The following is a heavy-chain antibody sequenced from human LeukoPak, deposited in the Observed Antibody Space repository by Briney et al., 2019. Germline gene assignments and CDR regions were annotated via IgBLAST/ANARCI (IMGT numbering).Heavy chain of an antibody. CDR2: ISYDGSNK. CDR3: AKDLQPLGGYSYGYYYYGMDV. J-gene: IGHJ6*02. CDR1: GFTFSSYG. D-gene: IGHD5-18*01. V-gene: IGHV3-30*18. Sequence: GGSLRLSCAASGFTFSSYGMHWVRQAPGKGLEWVAVISYDGSNKYYADSVKGRFTISRDYSKNTLYLQMNSLRAEDTAVYYCAKDLQPLGGYSYGYYYYGMDVWGQGTTVTVSS.